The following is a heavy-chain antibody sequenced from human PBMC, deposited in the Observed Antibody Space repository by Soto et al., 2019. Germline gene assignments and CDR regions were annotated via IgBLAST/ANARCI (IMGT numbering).Heavy chain of an antibody. D-gene: IGHD2-15*01. Sequence: QVQLVQSGAEVKKPGSSVKVSCKASGGTFSRYTIRWVRQAPGQGLEWMGRIIPILGIPNYAQKFQGRVTITSDKYPSTAYMELSSLRADDTAVYYCASHFTGGLVLGATPPGGDNYGLDVCGQGTTVTVSS. CDR1: GGTFSRYT. CDR2: IIPILGIP. CDR3: ASHFTGGLVLGATPPGGDNYGLDV. V-gene: IGHV1-69*02. J-gene: IGHJ6*02.